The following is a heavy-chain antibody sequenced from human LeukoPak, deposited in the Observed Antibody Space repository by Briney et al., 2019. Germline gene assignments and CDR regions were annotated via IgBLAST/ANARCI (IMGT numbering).Heavy chain of an antibody. V-gene: IGHV3-30*04. CDR2: ISYGGSNK. Sequence: PGRSLRLSCAASGFTFSSYAMHWVRQAPGKGLEWVAVISYGGSNKYYADSVRGRFTISRDNSKNTLYLQMNSLRAEDTAVYYCAREFTGLDYWGQGTLVTVSS. CDR3: AREFTGLDY. CDR1: GFTFSSYA. D-gene: IGHD1-14*01. J-gene: IGHJ4*02.